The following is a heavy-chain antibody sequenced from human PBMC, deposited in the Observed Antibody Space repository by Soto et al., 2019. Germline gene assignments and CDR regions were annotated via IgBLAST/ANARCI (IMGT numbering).Heavy chain of an antibody. CDR2: INHSGST. CDR3: ARGSRFLEWLLFVRWFDP. V-gene: IGHV4-34*01. CDR1: GGSFSGYY. Sequence: SETLSLTCAVYGGSFSGYYWSWIRQPPGKGLEWIGEINHSGSTNYNPSLKSRVTISVDTSKNQFSLKLSSVTAADTAVYYCARGSRFLEWLLFVRWFDPWGQGTLVTVSS. D-gene: IGHD3-3*01. J-gene: IGHJ5*02.